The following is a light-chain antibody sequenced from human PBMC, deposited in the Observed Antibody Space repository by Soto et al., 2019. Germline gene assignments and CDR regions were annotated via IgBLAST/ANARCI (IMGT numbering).Light chain of an antibody. CDR1: QNVNDY. V-gene: IGKV1-5*01. CDR2: DAS. Sequence: DIQMTQTPSTLSASVGDRVTMNCRASQNVNDYLAWYQQKSGKAPHLLIFDASTLESGVPSRFSGSGSGTDFTLTISSLQPEDFATYYCQQSYSTPRTFGQGTKV. J-gene: IGKJ1*01. CDR3: QQSYSTPRT.